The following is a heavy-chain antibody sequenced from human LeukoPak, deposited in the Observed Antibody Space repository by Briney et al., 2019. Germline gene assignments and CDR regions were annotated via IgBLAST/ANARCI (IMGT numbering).Heavy chain of an antibody. CDR1: GGSFSGYY. J-gene: IGHJ6*04. V-gene: IGHV4-34*01. CDR2: INHSGST. D-gene: IGHD2-8*02. Sequence: SETLSLTRAVYGGSFSGYYWSWIRQPPGKGLEWIGEINHSGSTNYNPSLKSRVTISVDTSKNQFSLKLSSVTAADTAVYYCARGTSGARYYYYGMDVWGKGTTVTVSS. CDR3: ARGTSGARYYYYGMDV.